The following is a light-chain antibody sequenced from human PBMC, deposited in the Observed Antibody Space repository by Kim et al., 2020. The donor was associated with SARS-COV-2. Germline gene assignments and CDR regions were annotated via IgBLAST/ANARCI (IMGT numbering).Light chain of an antibody. CDR1: QGIDLS. CDR2: GAS. Sequence: ASVGDRVTITCRASQGIDLSLAWYQQRPGKAPRLLIYGASFLQSGVPSRFSGSGSGTEFTLTINTLQPEDFATYYCQQANSFPLTFGGGTKVDIK. J-gene: IGKJ4*01. V-gene: IGKV1-12*01. CDR3: QQANSFPLT.